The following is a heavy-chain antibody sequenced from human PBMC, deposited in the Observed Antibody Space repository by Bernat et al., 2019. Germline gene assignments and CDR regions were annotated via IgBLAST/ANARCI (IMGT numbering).Heavy chain of an antibody. CDR3: TRHEATRDY. CDR1: GFTFSGSA. CDR2: IRSKANSYAT. J-gene: IGHJ4*02. V-gene: IGHV3-73*02. Sequence: EVQLVESGGGLVQPGGSLKLSCAASGFTFSGSAMHLVRQASGKGLEWVGRIRSKANSYATAYAASVNGRFTISRDDSKNTAYLQMNSLKTEDTAVYYCTRHEATRDYWGQGTLATVSS.